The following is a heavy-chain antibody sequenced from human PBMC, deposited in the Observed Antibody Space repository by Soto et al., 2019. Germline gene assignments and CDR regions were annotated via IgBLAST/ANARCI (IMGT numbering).Heavy chain of an antibody. Sequence: ASMKVSCKASGYTFTSSAMHCVRQAPGQRLEWMGWINAGNGNTKYSQKFQGRVTITRDTSASTAYMELSSLRSEDTAVYYCARGAVLMVYALVDGRVDPWGQGTLVTVSS. J-gene: IGHJ5*02. V-gene: IGHV1-3*01. D-gene: IGHD2-8*01. CDR3: ARGAVLMVYALVDGRVDP. CDR1: GYTFTSSA. CDR2: INAGNGNT.